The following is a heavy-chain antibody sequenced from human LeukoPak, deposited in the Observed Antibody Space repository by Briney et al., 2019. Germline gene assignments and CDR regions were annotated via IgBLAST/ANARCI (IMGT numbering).Heavy chain of an antibody. CDR1: GFTFSSYS. J-gene: IGHJ6*04. Sequence: GGSLRLSCAASGFTFSSYSMNWVRQAPGKGLEWVSYITSSSTTIYYADSVKGRFTISRDNSKNTLYLQMNSLRAEDTAVYYCAKRSGDVWGKGTTVTISS. CDR3: AKRSGDV. CDR2: ITSSSTTI. V-gene: IGHV3-48*01.